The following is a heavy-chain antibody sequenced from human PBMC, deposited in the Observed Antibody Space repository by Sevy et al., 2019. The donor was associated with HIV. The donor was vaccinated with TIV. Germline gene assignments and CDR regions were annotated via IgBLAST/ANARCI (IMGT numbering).Heavy chain of an antibody. CDR3: AMYSSSSGEDY. CDR1: GYTFTSYY. CDR2: INPSGGST. D-gene: IGHD6-6*01. Sequence: ASVKVSCKASGYTFTSYYMHWVRQAPGQGLEWMGIINPSGGSTSYAQKFQGRVTMTGDTSTGKVYMELGSLRSEDTAVYYCAMYSSSSGEDYWGQGTLVTVSS. J-gene: IGHJ4*02. V-gene: IGHV1-46*03.